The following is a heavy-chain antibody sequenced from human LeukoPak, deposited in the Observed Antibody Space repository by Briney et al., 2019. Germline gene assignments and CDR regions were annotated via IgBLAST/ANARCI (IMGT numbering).Heavy chain of an antibody. CDR2: ISSNGGST. Sequence: GGSLRLSCAASGFTFRSYGMHWGRQAPGKGLEYVAAISSNGGSTDYANSVKGRFTISRDNSKNTLYLQMGSLRAEDMAVYYCARISSSYDYDYWGQGTLVTVSS. D-gene: IGHD6-6*01. CDR3: ARISSSYDYDY. CDR1: GFTFRSYG. J-gene: IGHJ4*02. V-gene: IGHV3-64*01.